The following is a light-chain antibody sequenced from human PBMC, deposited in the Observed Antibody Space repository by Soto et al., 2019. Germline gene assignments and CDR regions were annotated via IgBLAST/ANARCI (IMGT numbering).Light chain of an antibody. V-gene: IGLV4-69*01. J-gene: IGLJ7*01. CDR3: QTWGTGYAV. CDR2: INSDGSH. Sequence: QLVLTQSPSASASLGASVKLTCPLSSGHSTYTIAWHQQQPEKGPRYLMNINSDGSHTKGDGIPDRFSGSSSGAERYLTISSLQSEDEADYYCQTWGTGYAVFGGGTQLTVL. CDR1: SGHSTYT.